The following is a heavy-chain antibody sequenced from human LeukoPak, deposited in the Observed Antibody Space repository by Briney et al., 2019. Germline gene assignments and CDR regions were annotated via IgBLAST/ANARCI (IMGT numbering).Heavy chain of an antibody. CDR1: GGTFSSYA. J-gene: IGHJ6*02. CDR3: ARNDRNYDILTGGTPETSYYYGMDV. CDR2: IIPILGIA. Sequence: SVKVSCKASGGTFSSYAISWVRQAPGQGLEWMGRIIPILGIANYAQKFQGRVTITADKSTSTAYMELSSLRSEDTAVYYCARNDRNYDILTGGTPETSYYYGMDVWGQGTTVTVSS. V-gene: IGHV1-69*04. D-gene: IGHD3-9*01.